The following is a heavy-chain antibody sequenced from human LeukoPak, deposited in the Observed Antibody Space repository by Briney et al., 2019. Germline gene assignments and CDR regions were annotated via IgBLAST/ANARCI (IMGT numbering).Heavy chain of an antibody. J-gene: IGHJ5*02. CDR2: IFSGGST. CDR3: ARGNYGSGSYYNKNWFDP. CDR1: GFSVSSNF. D-gene: IGHD3-10*01. Sequence: GGSLRLSCAASGFSVSSNFMTWVRQAPGKGLEWVSVIFSGGSTYYADSVKGRFTISRDNAKNSLYLQINSLRDEDTAVYYCARGNYGSGSYYNKNWFDPWGQGTLVTVSS. V-gene: IGHV3-53*01.